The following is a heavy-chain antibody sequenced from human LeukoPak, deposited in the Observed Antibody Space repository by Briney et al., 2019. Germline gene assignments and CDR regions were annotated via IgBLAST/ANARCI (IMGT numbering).Heavy chain of an antibody. V-gene: IGHV3-23*01. Sequence: GGSLRLSCAASTFTFSSYAMSWVRQAPGKGLEWVSAISAGADSTYYADSVQGRFTISRDNSKNTLFLQMSGLRAEDTAVYYCARDQQRVDYGDYVTHWGQGTLVTVSS. D-gene: IGHD4-17*01. CDR3: ARDQQRVDYGDYVTH. J-gene: IGHJ4*02. CDR1: TFTFSSYA. CDR2: ISAGADST.